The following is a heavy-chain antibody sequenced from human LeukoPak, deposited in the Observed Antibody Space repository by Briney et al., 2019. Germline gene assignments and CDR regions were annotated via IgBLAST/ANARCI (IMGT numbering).Heavy chain of an antibody. Sequence: SETLSLTCTVPGGSINSYYWSWIRQPAGKGLEWIGRISSSGSTNYNPSLKSRVAISVDTSKNQFSLKLSSVTAADTAVYFCARGPYSYDSSGAFDIWGQGTMVTVSS. J-gene: IGHJ3*02. CDR3: ARGPYSYDSSGAFDI. CDR1: GGSINSYY. D-gene: IGHD3-22*01. CDR2: ISSSGST. V-gene: IGHV4-4*07.